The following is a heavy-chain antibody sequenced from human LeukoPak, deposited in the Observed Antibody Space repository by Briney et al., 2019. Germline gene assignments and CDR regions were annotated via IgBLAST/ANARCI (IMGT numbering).Heavy chain of an antibody. Sequence: ASVKVSCKASGYTFTSYYMHWVRQAPGQGLEWMGIINPSGGSTSYAQKFQSRVTMTRDTSTSTVYMELSSLRSDDTAVYYCARAGAVVDNWFDPWGQGTLVTVSS. CDR3: ARAGAVVDNWFDP. CDR1: GYTFTSYY. D-gene: IGHD2-15*01. CDR2: INPSGGST. J-gene: IGHJ5*02. V-gene: IGHV1-46*01.